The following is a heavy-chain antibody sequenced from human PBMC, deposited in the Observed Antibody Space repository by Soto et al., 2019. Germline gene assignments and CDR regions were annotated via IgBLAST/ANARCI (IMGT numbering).Heavy chain of an antibody. Sequence: PETLSLTCTVSGGSISSYYWSWIRQPPGKGLEWIGYIYYSESTNYNPSLKSRVTISVDTSKNQFSLKLSSVTAADTAVYYCARLWFGELFWFDPWGQGTLVTVSS. CDR2: IYYSEST. D-gene: IGHD3-10*01. V-gene: IGHV4-59*12. J-gene: IGHJ5*02. CDR3: ARLWFGELFWFDP. CDR1: GGSISSYY.